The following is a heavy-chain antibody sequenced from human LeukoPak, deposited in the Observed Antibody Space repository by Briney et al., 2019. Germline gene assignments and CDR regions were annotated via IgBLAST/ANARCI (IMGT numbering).Heavy chain of an antibody. CDR3: AGRNYDYVWGSYRSSKYFDY. V-gene: IGHV4-34*01. CDR1: GGSFSGYY. CDR2: INHSGST. D-gene: IGHD3-16*02. Sequence: SETLSLTCAVYGGSFSGYYWSWIRQPPGKGLEWIGEINHSGSTNYNPSLKSRVTISVDTSKNQFSLKLSSVTAADTAVYYCAGRNYDYVWGSYRSSKYFDYWGQGTPVTVSS. J-gene: IGHJ4*02.